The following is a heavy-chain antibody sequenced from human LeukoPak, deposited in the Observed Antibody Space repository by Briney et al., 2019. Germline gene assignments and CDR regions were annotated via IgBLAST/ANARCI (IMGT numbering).Heavy chain of an antibody. CDR3: ARIMEYYDFTPRGFDI. D-gene: IGHD3/OR15-3a*01. CDR2: MNPDSGGT. J-gene: IGHJ3*02. CDR1: GYTFIGHY. V-gene: IGHV1-2*02. Sequence: ASVKVSCKASGYTFIGHYIHWVRQAPGQGLEWMGGMNPDSGGTNYAQKFQDRVTMNRDTSITTAYMELSRLTSDHTAIYYCARIMEYYDFTPRGFDIWGQGTMVAVSS.